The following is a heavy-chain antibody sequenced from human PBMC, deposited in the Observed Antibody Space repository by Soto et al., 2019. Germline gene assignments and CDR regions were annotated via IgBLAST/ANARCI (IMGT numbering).Heavy chain of an antibody. D-gene: IGHD6-6*01. V-gene: IGHV3-7*03. CDR2: INPDGSDK. CDR1: GFTFSTYW. J-gene: IGHJ4*02. Sequence: GGSLRLSCAASGFTFSTYWMSWLRQAPGKGLEWVANINPDGSDKYYVDSAKGRFTISRDNAKNSMYLQLNSLRDEDTAVFYCATAVRGSSPHYWGQGTLVTVSS. CDR3: ATAVRGSSPHY.